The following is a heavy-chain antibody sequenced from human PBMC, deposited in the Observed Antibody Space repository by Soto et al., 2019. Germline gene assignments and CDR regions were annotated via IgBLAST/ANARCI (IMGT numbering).Heavy chain of an antibody. CDR3: AKELGHYYDSFVFDV. D-gene: IGHD3-22*01. Sequence: PGGSLRLSCAASGFTFSTYAMSWVRQAPGKGLEWVSGISGGGDSTYYADSVKDRFTISRDNSKNTVSLQLSSLRVDDTSLYYCAKELGHYYDSFVFDVWGQGTKVTVSS. J-gene: IGHJ3*01. CDR1: GFTFSTYA. CDR2: ISGGGDST. V-gene: IGHV3-23*01.